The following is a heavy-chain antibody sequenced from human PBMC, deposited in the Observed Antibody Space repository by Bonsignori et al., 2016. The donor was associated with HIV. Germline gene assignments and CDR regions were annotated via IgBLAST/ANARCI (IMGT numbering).Heavy chain of an antibody. V-gene: IGHV3-9*01. CDR3: AKDTARSLRLGEMDV. J-gene: IGHJ6*04. CDR2: INWNSGSI. D-gene: IGHD3-10*01. Sequence: WIRQPPGKGLEWVAGINWNSGSIGYADSVRGRFTISRDNAKNSLYLQMNSLRAEDTALYYCAKDTARSLRLGEMDVWGKGTTVTVSS.